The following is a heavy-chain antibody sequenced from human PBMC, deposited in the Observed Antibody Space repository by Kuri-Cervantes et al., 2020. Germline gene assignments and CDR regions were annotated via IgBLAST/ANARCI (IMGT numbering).Heavy chain of an antibody. CDR2: MYYSDST. Sequence: SETLSLTCNVSGISINSGIYYWARIRQPPGKGLEWIGNMYYSDSTYYNPSLKSRVNISLDTSRNHFSLNLRSVTAADTAIYYCATRQDTGGPYFDCWGQGTQVTVSS. V-gene: IGHV4-39*02. CDR3: ATRQDTGGPYFDC. CDR1: GISINSGIYY. J-gene: IGHJ4*02. D-gene: IGHD2-8*02.